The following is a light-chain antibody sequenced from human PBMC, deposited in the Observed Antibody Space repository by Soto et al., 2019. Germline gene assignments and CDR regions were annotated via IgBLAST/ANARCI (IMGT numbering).Light chain of an antibody. CDR3: LNYNSYSMT. Sequence: DIQMTQSPSTLSPSVGDRVTITCRASQSINTWFAGYQQKPGKAPALLIFDASALDSGVPSRFSGSGSVTDFTLTISSLQPDDSTTLYCLNYNSYSMTFGQGTKVEIK. J-gene: IGKJ1*01. V-gene: IGKV1-5*01. CDR2: DAS. CDR1: QSINTW.